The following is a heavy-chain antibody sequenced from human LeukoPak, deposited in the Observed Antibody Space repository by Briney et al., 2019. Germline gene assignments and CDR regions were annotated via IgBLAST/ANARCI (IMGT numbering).Heavy chain of an antibody. CDR1: GFTFSSYW. V-gene: IGHV3-7*03. J-gene: IGHJ6*02. D-gene: IGHD3-16*01. CDR3: ARGGGLDV. Sequence: GGSLRLSCAASGFTFSSYWMTWVRQAPGKGLEWVANIKHDGSEKIYVDSWKGRFTISRDNAKNSLYLQMSNLRAEDTAVYFCARGGGLDVWGQGAMVTVSS. CDR2: IKHDGSEK.